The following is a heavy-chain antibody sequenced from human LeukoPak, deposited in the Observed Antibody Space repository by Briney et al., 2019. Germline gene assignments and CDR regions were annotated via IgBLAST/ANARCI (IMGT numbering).Heavy chain of an antibody. Sequence: SETLSLTCTVSGGSISSYYWSWIRQPPGKGLEWIGYSYYSGSTNYNPSLKSRVTISVDTSKNQFSLKLSSVTAADTAVYYCARDYGCGGDCYSYYYYGMDVWGQGTTVTVSS. CDR1: GGSISSYY. CDR2: SYYSGST. D-gene: IGHD2-21*02. CDR3: ARDYGCGGDCYSYYYYGMDV. V-gene: IGHV4-59*01. J-gene: IGHJ6*02.